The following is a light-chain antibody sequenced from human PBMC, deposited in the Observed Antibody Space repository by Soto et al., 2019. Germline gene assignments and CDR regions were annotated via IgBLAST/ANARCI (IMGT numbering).Light chain of an antibody. CDR3: AAWDDSLGGSVV. CDR1: SSNIGSNY. CDR2: RNN. Sequence: QAVVTQPPSASGTPGQRVTISCSGSSSNIGSNYVYWYQQLPDTAPKLLIYRNNQRPSGVPDRFSGSKSGTSASLAISGLRSEDDADYYCAAWDDSLGGSVVFGGGTKVTVL. J-gene: IGLJ2*01. V-gene: IGLV1-47*01.